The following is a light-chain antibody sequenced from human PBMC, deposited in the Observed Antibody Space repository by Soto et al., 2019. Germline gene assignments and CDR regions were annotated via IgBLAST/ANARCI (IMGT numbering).Light chain of an antibody. Sequence: EVVLTQSPGTLSLSPGERATLSCRASQSVTNNYLAWYQQRPGQAPRLLIFGSSDRATGIPDRFSGSGSGTDFTLTISRLEPEDFAVYYCRQYGSSPPYTCGQGTKLEIK. CDR1: QSVTNNY. CDR2: GSS. J-gene: IGKJ2*01. V-gene: IGKV3-20*01. CDR3: RQYGSSPPYT.